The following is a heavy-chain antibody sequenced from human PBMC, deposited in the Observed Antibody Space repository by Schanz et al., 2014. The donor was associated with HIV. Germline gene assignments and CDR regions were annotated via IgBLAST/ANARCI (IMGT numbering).Heavy chain of an antibody. J-gene: IGHJ4*02. CDR1: GFIFNGYY. V-gene: IGHV3-11*01. Sequence: QVQLVESGGGLVEPGGSLRLSCEASGFIFNGYYLTWIRQAPGKGLEWVSSIDSDGESKFYTDSVEGRFTVSRDNAKNSLFLQMNSLRAEDTAVYYCAREWATVTTLGDWGQGTLVTVSS. CDR3: AREWATVTTLGD. CDR2: IDSDGESK. D-gene: IGHD4-17*01.